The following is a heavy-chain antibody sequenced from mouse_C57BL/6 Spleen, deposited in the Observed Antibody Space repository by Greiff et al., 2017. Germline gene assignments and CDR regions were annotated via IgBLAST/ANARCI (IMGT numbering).Heavy chain of an antibody. CDR3: ARGWLLRSYYFDY. V-gene: IGHV3-6*01. Sequence: EVKLVESGPGLVKPSQSLSLTCSVTGYSITSGYYWNWIRQFPGNKLEWMGYISYDGSNNYNPSLKNRISITRDTSKNQFFLKLNSVTTEDTATYYCARGWLLRSYYFDYWGQGTTLTVSS. D-gene: IGHD2-3*01. CDR2: ISYDGSN. CDR1: GYSITSGYY. J-gene: IGHJ2*01.